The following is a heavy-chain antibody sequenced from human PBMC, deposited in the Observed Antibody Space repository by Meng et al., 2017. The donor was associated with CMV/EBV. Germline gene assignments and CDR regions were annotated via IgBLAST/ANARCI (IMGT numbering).Heavy chain of an antibody. CDR3: ARVWDSGWDY. Sequence: QGQPQQWGAGLLKPSETLSLTCAVYGGSFSGYYWSWIRQPPGKGLEWIGEINHSGSTNYNPSLKSRVTISVDTSKNQFSLKLSSVTAADTAVYYCARVWDSGWDYWGQGTLVTVSS. D-gene: IGHD3-22*01. J-gene: IGHJ4*02. V-gene: IGHV4-34*01. CDR2: INHSGST. CDR1: GGSFSGYY.